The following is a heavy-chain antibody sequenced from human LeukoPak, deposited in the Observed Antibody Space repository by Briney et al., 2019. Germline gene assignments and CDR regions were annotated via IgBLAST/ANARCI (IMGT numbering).Heavy chain of an antibody. CDR1: GGSVSSGRYY. CDR3: ARKRTGDQGYYFDY. V-gene: IGHV4-61*01. CDR2: FYYSGST. D-gene: IGHD1-1*01. Sequence: SETLSLTCTFSGGSVSSGRYYWSWIRRPPGKGLEGIGYFYYSGSTNYNPSLKTRVTISVDTSKNQFSLKVSSVTAADTAVYYCARKRTGDQGYYFDYWGQGTLVTVSS. J-gene: IGHJ4*02.